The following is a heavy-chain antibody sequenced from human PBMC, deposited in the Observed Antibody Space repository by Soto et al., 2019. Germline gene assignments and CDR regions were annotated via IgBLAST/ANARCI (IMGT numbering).Heavy chain of an antibody. Sequence: GASVKVSCKASGYTFTGYYMHWVRQAPGQGLEWMGWINPNSGGTNYAQKFQGRVTMTRDTSISTAYMELSRLRSDDTAVYYCARAGGTMGYYYYYGMDVWGQGTTVTVSS. J-gene: IGHJ6*02. CDR3: ARAGGTMGYYYYYGMDV. CDR1: GYTFTGYY. CDR2: INPNSGGT. D-gene: IGHD1-1*01. V-gene: IGHV1-2*02.